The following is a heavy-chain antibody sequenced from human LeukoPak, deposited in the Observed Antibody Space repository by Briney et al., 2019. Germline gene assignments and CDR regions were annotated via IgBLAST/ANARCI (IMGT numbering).Heavy chain of an antibody. CDR3: VRHPARGAGGYAFDI. CDR2: IYYTGTT. J-gene: IGHJ3*02. D-gene: IGHD2-15*01. Sequence: SDTLSLTCAVYGGSFSGYYWSWIRQPPGKGLEWIAYIYYTGTTNYNPSLKSRVTISVDTSNNQFSLKLTSVTAADTAVYYCVRHPARGAGGYAFDIWGQGTMVTVSS. CDR1: GGSFSGYY. V-gene: IGHV4-59*08.